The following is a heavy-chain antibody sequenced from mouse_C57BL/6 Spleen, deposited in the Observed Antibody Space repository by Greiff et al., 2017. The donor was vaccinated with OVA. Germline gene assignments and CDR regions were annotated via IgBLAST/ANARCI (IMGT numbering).Heavy chain of an antibody. CDR2: ISYDGSN. D-gene: IGHD2-2*01. CDR1: GYSITSGYY. Sequence: ESGPGLVKPSQSLSLTCSVTGYSITSGYYWNWIRQFPGNKLEWMGYISYDGSNNYNPSLKNRISITRDTSKNQFFLKLNSVTTEDTATYYCARGGGYVFAYWGQGTLVTVSA. V-gene: IGHV3-6*01. CDR3: ARGGGYVFAY. J-gene: IGHJ3*01.